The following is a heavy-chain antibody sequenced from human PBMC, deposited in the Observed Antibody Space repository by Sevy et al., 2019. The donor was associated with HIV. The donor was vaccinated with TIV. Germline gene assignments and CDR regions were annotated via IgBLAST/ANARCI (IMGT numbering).Heavy chain of an antibody. CDR2: IRSKANSYAT. D-gene: IGHD2-15*01. Sequence: GGSLRLSCAASGFTFSSYSMNWVRQAPGKGLEWVGRIRSKANSYATAYAASVKGRFTISRDDSKNTAYLQMNSLKTEDTAVYYCTRSLVGYCSGGSCGYYYYYGMDVWGQGTTVTVSS. CDR1: GFTFSSYS. CDR3: TRSLVGYCSGGSCGYYYYYGMDV. V-gene: IGHV3-73*01. J-gene: IGHJ6*02.